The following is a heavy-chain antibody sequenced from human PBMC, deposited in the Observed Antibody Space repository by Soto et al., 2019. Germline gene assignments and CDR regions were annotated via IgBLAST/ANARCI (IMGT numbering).Heavy chain of an antibody. V-gene: IGHV3-72*01. CDR3: VRAGTGYQLDY. CDR2: IRNKANSYTA. D-gene: IGHD3-9*01. Sequence: EVQLVESGGGLVQPGGSLRLTCAASGFTLSDHYMDWVRQASGKGLEWVGRIRNKANSYTAEYAASVKGRFTISRDDSKNSLYLQMNSLKIEDTALYYCVRAGTGYQLDYWGQGTLVTVSS. CDR1: GFTLSDHY. J-gene: IGHJ4*02.